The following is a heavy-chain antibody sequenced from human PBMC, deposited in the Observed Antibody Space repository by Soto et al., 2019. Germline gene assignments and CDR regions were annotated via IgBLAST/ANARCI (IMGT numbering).Heavy chain of an antibody. V-gene: IGHV4-34*01. CDR2: INHSGSI. J-gene: IGHJ4*02. Sequence: QVQLQQWGAGLLKPSETLSLTCAVYGGSFSGYYWSWIRQPPGKGLEWIGEINHSGSINYNPSLKSRVTISVDTSKNQFSLKLSSVTAADTAVYYCARNPIPFSSGWYYSPYYFDYWGQGTLVTVSS. D-gene: IGHD6-19*01. CDR3: ARNPIPFSSGWYYSPYYFDY. CDR1: GGSFSGYY.